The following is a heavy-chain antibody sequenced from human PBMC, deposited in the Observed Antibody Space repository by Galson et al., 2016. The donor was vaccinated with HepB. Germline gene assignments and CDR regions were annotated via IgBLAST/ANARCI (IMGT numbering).Heavy chain of an antibody. CDR3: TRGYMQTGMNV. V-gene: IGHV6-1*01. CDR1: GDSVTSDITT. CDR2: TYYRSKWFT. J-gene: IGHJ6*02. Sequence: CAISGDSVTSDITTWNWIRQSPSRGLEWLGRTYYRSKWFTDYAVSVKGRITINSDISRNQFSLQLDSVTPDDTAAYFCTRGYMQTGMNVWGQGTTVTVSS. D-gene: IGHD5-18*01.